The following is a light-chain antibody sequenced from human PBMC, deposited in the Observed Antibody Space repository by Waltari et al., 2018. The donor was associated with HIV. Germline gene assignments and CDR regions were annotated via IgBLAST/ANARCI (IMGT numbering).Light chain of an antibody. V-gene: IGLV2-8*01. J-gene: IGLJ1*01. Sequence: QSALTQPPSAYGSPGQSVTISCTGTSSDVGGYNYVSCYQQHPGKPPKHIIYEVTKRPSGVPDRVSGSKSGNMASLTVSGLQAEDEADYYCTSYAGNNNLVFGTGTRVTVL. CDR3: TSYAGNNNLV. CDR1: SSDVGGYNY. CDR2: EVT.